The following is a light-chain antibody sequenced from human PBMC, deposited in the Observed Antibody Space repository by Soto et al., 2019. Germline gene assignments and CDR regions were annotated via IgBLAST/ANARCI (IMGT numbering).Light chain of an antibody. V-gene: IGKV3-15*01. J-gene: IGKJ1*01. CDR1: QSVSSN. CDR2: GAS. CDR3: QQYNNWSGT. Sequence: EIVMTQSPATLSVSPGERATLSRRASQSVSSNLAWYQQKPGQAPRLLIYGASTRATGIPARFSGSGSGTEFTLSISSLQSEDFAVYYCQQYNNWSGTFGQGTKV.